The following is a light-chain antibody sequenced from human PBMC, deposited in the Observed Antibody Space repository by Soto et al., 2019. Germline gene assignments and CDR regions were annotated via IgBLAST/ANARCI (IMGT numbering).Light chain of an antibody. J-gene: IGKJ4*01. CDR3: VQGTQWPGT. CDR2: QVS. V-gene: IGKV2-30*01. Sequence: DVVMSQSPVSLPVTLGQPASISCMSIQSLVXRXGXTYLNWFQQRPGQSPRRLIYQVSNRDSGVPDRFSGSGSGTDFTLKISSVEAEDVAVYYCVQGTQWPGTFGGGTKVDIK. CDR1: QSLVXRXGXTY.